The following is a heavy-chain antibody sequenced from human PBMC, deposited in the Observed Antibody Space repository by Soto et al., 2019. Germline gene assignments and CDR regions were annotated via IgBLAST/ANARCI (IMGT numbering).Heavy chain of an antibody. CDR1: GFTFSSYG. Sequence: GGSLRLSCAASGFTFSSYGMHWVRQAPGKGLEWVAVIWYDGSNKYYADSVKGRFTISRDNSKNTLYLQMNSLRAEDTAVYYCARVPEDYDSSGYQLLPTYYYYGMDVWGQGTTVTVSS. CDR2: IWYDGSNK. CDR3: ARVPEDYDSSGYQLLPTYYYYGMDV. D-gene: IGHD3-22*01. V-gene: IGHV3-33*01. J-gene: IGHJ6*02.